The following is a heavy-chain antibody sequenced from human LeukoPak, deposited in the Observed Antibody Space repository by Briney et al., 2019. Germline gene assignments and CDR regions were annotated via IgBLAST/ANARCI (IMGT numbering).Heavy chain of an antibody. Sequence: SETLSLTCTVSGGSISSSSYYWGWIRQPPGKGLEWIGSIYYSGSTYYNPSLKSRVTISVDTSKNQFSLKLSSVTAADTAVYYCARTRITMVRGVPRVNYFDYWGQGTLVTVSS. J-gene: IGHJ4*02. D-gene: IGHD3-10*01. V-gene: IGHV4-39*07. CDR3: ARTRITMVRGVPRVNYFDY. CDR1: GGSISSSSYY. CDR2: IYYSGST.